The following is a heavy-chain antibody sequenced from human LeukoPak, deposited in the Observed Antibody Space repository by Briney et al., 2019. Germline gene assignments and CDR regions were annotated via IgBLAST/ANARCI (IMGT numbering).Heavy chain of an antibody. CDR2: IYSAGST. J-gene: IGHJ3*02. CDR3: ARHIGFDAFDI. V-gene: IGHV3-53*04. Sequence: GGSLRLSCAASEFTVSSNYMSWVRQAPGKGLEWVSLIYSAGSTYYANSVKGRFTISRHNSRNTLYLQMNSLRAEDTAVYYCARHIGFDAFDIWGQGTMVTVSS. CDR1: EFTVSSNY.